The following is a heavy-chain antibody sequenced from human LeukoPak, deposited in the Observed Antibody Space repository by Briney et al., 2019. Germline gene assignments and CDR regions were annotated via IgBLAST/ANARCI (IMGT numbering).Heavy chain of an antibody. CDR3: ARDAGNSGYGCDL. V-gene: IGHV3-48*01. Sequence: GGSLRLSCAASGFIFSQYSMNWVRQAPGKGLEWVSHLRSSIETFYADSVKGRFTISRDNARNLMYLQMNNLRGEDTAIYYCARDAGNSGYGCDLWGQGTLVTVSS. D-gene: IGHD5-12*01. J-gene: IGHJ5*02. CDR1: GFIFSQYS. CDR2: LRSSIET.